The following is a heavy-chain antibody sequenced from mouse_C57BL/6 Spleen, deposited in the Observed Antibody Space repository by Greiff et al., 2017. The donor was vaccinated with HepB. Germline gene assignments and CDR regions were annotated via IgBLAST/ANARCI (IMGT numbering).Heavy chain of an antibody. D-gene: IGHD4-1*01. CDR1: GYTFTSYW. Sequence: QVQLQQPGAELVMPGASVKLSCKASGYTFTSYWMHWVKQRPGQGLEWIGEIDPSDSYTNYNQKFKGKSTLTVDKSSSTAYMQLSSLTSEDSAVYYCARSGGTRAWFAYWGQGTLVTVSA. CDR2: IDPSDSYT. V-gene: IGHV1-69*01. J-gene: IGHJ3*01. CDR3: ARSGGTRAWFAY.